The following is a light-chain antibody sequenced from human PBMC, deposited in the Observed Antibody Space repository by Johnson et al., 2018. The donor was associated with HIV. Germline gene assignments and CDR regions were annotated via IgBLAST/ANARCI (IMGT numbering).Light chain of an antibody. J-gene: IGLJ1*01. CDR3: GPWDSSLSLFV. Sequence: QPVLTQPPSVSAARGQKVTISCSGSSSNIGHNFVSWYQEFPGAAPKLLIYENHKRPSGIPDRFSGSKSGPSASLGIPGLQTRDDADYSCGPWDSSLSLFVFGTGTKVTVL. CDR1: SSNIGHNF. CDR2: ENH. V-gene: IGLV1-51*02.